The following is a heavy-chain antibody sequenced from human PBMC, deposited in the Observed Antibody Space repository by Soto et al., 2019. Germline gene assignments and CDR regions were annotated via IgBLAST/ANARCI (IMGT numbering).Heavy chain of an antibody. Sequence: SETLSLTCTVSGGSISSRGYYWGWIRQPPGKGLEWIGTIYYSGSTYYNPSLKSRVTISVDTSKNQFSLKLSSVTAADTAVYYCAYSSTPFDYWGQGTLVTVSS. J-gene: IGHJ4*02. CDR3: AYSSTPFDY. V-gene: IGHV4-39*01. CDR1: GGSISSRGYY. D-gene: IGHD6-13*01. CDR2: IYYSGST.